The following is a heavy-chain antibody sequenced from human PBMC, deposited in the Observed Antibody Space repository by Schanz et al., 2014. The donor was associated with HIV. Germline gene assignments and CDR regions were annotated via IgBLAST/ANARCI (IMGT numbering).Heavy chain of an antibody. V-gene: IGHV3-30-3*01. CDR2: KSYDGSNK. D-gene: IGHD5-18*01. CDR3: ARHPVTDYYYGMDV. J-gene: IGHJ6*02. Sequence: QVQLVESGGGVVQPGKSLRLSCAASGFTFSSYAMHWVRQAPGKGLEWVAVKSYDGSNKYYADSVKGRFTISRDNSRNTLYLQMSSLSVEDTAVYYCARHPVTDYYYGMDVWGQGTTVTVSS. CDR1: GFTFSSYA.